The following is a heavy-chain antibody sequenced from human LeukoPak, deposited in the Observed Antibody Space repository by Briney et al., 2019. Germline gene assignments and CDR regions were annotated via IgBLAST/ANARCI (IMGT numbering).Heavy chain of an antibody. CDR2: TYYWSQWYN. J-gene: IGHJ4*02. V-gene: IGHV6-1*01. CDR1: GDSLSNKNGD. D-gene: IGHD6-19*01. Sequence: SRTLSLTLALSGDSLSNKNGDWKCLRHSPARGIEWLRCTYYWSQWYNHYAESMKGRITISPDTSKNPFSLQMNSVTPEDTAVYYCARDGGTIGWYTFDYWGQGTLVTVSS. CDR3: ARDGGTIGWYTFDY.